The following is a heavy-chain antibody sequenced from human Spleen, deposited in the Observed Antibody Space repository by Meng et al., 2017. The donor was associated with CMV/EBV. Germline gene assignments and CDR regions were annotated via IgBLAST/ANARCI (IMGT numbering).Heavy chain of an antibody. CDR3: ARASKDFLSGHWDYGMDV. V-gene: IGHV3-13*01. Sequence: LSLTCAASGFTFSDYDMHWVRQATGKNLEWVSAIGTLADTFYPDSVKGRFTISRENAKNSLFLQMNNLRAGDTAVYYCARASKDFLSGHWDYGMDVWGQGTTVTVSS. CDR1: GFTFSDYD. CDR2: IGTLADT. J-gene: IGHJ6*02. D-gene: IGHD3-3*01.